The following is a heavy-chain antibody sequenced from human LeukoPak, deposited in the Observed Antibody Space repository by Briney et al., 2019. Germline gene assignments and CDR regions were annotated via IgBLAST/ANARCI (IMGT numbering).Heavy chain of an antibody. Sequence: PGGSLRLSCAASGFTFSSYAMHWVRQAPGKGLEWVSYISSSGSTIYYADSVKGRFTISRDNAKNSLYLQMNSLRAEDTAVYYCARGSPNVEMATIAPFDYWGQGTLVTVSS. CDR2: ISSSGSTI. D-gene: IGHD5-24*01. CDR1: GFTFSSYA. V-gene: IGHV3-48*04. CDR3: ARGSPNVEMATIAPFDY. J-gene: IGHJ4*02.